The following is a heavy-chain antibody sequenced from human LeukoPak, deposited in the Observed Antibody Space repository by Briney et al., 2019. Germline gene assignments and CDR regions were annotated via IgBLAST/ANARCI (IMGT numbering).Heavy chain of an antibody. CDR1: GFTFSSHE. CDR2: ISRSGNTI. J-gene: IGHJ4*02. Sequence: PGGSLRLSCAASGFTFSSHEMNWVRQAPGQGLEWVSYISRSGNTIYYADSVKGRFTISRDNAKNSLYLQMNSLRAEDTAVYYCARGPSGYFGSADYFESWGQGTLVTVSS. V-gene: IGHV3-48*03. CDR3: ARGPSGYFGSADYFES. D-gene: IGHD3-10*01.